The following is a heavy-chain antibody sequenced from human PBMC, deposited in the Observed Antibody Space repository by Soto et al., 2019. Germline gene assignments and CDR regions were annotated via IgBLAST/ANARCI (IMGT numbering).Heavy chain of an antibody. CDR2: INHGGST. D-gene: IGHD4-17*01. CDR3: ASGTYGDFSFDY. CDR1: GGSISSSSYY. V-gene: IGHV4-39*07. Sequence: SETLSLTCTVSGGSISSSSYYWGWIRQPPGKGLEWIGEINHGGSTNYNPSLKSRVTISVDTSKNQFSLKLSSVTAADTAVYYCASGTYGDFSFDYWGQGTLVTVSS. J-gene: IGHJ4*02.